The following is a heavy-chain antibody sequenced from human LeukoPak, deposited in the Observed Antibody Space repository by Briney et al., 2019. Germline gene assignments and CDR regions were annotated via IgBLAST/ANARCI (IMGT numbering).Heavy chain of an antibody. V-gene: IGHV3-66*01. J-gene: IGHJ4*02. CDR3: SRERVVRGVISAFDY. Sequence: GGSLRLSCAASGFTVSSNYMSWVRQAPGKGLEWVSVIYSGGSTYYADSVKGRFTISRDNSNNTLYLQMNSLRAEDTAVYYCSRERVVRGVISAFDYWGQGTRVTVSS. CDR1: GFTVSSNY. D-gene: IGHD3-10*01. CDR2: IYSGGST.